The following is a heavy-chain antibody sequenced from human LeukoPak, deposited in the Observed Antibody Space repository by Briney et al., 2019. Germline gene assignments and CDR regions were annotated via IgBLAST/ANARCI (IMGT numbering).Heavy chain of an antibody. CDR1: GYTFTDYY. V-gene: IGHV1-2*02. Sequence: GASVRVSCKASGYTFTDYYIHWVRQATGQGLEWMGWINPNSDYTFYAQKFQGRVTLTRDTSISTVYMELTTLTSDDTALYYCAVAPGDYWGQGTLVSVSA. J-gene: IGHJ4*02. CDR3: AVAPGDY. CDR2: INPNSDYT. D-gene: IGHD2-21*01.